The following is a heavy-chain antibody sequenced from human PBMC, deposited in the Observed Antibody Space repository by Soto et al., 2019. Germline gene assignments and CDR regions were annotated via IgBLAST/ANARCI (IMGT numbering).Heavy chain of an antibody. CDR2: ILPFLGRT. CDR1: GGTLNTYT. J-gene: IGHJ5*02. V-gene: IGHV1-69*08. Sequence: SVKVSCKASGGTLNTYTISWVRQAPGQGLEWMGSILPFLGRTNYAKKFQGRVTITADQSTSTMELSGLRSEDTALYFCARDGTAMEALYHYDTWGQGILVNVS. D-gene: IGHD5-18*01. CDR3: ARDGTAMEALYHYDT.